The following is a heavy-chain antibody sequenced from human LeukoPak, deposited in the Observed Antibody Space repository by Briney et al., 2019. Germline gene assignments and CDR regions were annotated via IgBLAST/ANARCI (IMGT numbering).Heavy chain of an antibody. CDR1: GFTFNSYA. CDR3: ARVHDYDFWSGLGAFDI. D-gene: IGHD3-3*01. J-gene: IGHJ3*02. V-gene: IGHV3-7*01. Sequence: GGSLRLTCAASGFTFNSYAMSWVRQAPGKGLEWVANIKQDGSEKYYVDSVKGRFTFSRDNAKNSLYLQMNSLRAEDTAVYYCARVHDYDFWSGLGAFDIWDQGTMVTVSS. CDR2: IKQDGSEK.